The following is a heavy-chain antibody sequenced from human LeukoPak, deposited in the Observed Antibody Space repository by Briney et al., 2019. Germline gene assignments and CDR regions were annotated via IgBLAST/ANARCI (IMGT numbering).Heavy chain of an antibody. D-gene: IGHD3-9*01. J-gene: IGHJ4*02. V-gene: IGHV3-48*01. CDR1: GFTFSSYS. CDR2: ISSSSTI. CDR3: AREDWDDILTGYYY. Sequence: GGSLRLSCAASGFTFSSYSMNWVRQAPGKGLEWVSYISSSSTIYYADSVKGRFTISRDNAKNSLYLQMNSLRAEDTAVYYCAREDWDDILTGYYYWGQGTLVTVSS.